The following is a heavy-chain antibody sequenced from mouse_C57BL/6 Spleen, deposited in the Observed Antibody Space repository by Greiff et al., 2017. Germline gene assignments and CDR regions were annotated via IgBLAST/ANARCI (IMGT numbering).Heavy chain of an antibody. V-gene: IGHV2-6-1*01. CDR3: ARHPSSYDGSPYYYAMDY. Sequence: QVQLKESGPGLVAPSQSLSITCTVSGFSLTSYGVHWVRQPPGKGLEWLVVIWSDGSTTYNSALKSRLSISKDNSKSQVFLKMNSLQTDDTAMYYCARHPSSYDGSPYYYAMDYWGQGTSVTVSS. D-gene: IGHD1-1*02. CDR2: IWSDGST. CDR1: GFSLTSYG. J-gene: IGHJ4*01.